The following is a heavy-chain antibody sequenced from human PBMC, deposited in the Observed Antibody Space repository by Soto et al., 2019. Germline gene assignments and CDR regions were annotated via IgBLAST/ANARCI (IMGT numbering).Heavy chain of an antibody. CDR2: ISTYNGNT. Sequence: ASVKVSCKASGYTLTSYGISWVRQAPGQGLEWTGWISTYNGNTNYAQKLQGRVTMTTDTSTSTAYMELRSLRSDDTAVYYCARDSPIAATLYYYYAMDVWGQGTTVTVS. CDR1: GYTLTSYG. CDR3: ARDSPIAATLYYYYAMDV. D-gene: IGHD6-13*01. V-gene: IGHV1-18*01. J-gene: IGHJ6*02.